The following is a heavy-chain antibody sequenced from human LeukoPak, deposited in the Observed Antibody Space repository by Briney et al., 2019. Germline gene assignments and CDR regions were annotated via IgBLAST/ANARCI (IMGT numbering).Heavy chain of an antibody. CDR2: ISSSSSYI. Sequence: GGSLRLSCAASGFTFSSFTMNWVRQAPGKGLECVSSISSSSSYIYYADSVRGRFTISRDNAKKSLYLQMNSLRAEDTAVYYCARGGYTFGYDDYWGQGTLVTVSS. CDR1: GFTFSSFT. V-gene: IGHV3-21*01. J-gene: IGHJ4*02. D-gene: IGHD5-18*01. CDR3: ARGGYTFGYDDY.